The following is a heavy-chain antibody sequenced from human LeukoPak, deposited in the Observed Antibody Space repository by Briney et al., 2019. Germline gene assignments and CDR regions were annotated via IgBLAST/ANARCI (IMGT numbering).Heavy chain of an antibody. V-gene: IGHV4-39*01. D-gene: IGHD3-10*01. Sequence: PSETLSLTCTVSGGSISSSSYYWGWIRQPPGKGLEWIGSIYYSGSTYYNPSLKSRVTISVDTSKNQFSLKLSSVTAADTAVYYCARHEPYSMVRGPYDAFDIWGQGTMVTVSS. CDR2: IYYSGST. CDR1: GGSISSSSYY. J-gene: IGHJ3*02. CDR3: ARHEPYSMVRGPYDAFDI.